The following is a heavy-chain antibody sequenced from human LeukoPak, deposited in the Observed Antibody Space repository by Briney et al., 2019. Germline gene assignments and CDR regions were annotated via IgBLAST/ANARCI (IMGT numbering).Heavy chain of an antibody. CDR2: INPNSGGT. CDR1: GYTFTGYY. CDR3: ARDQDIVVVPAAIPFDY. V-gene: IGHV1-2*02. Sequence: RASVKVSCKASGYTFTGYYMHWVRQAPGQGLEWMGWINPNSGGTNYAQKFQGRVTMTRDTSISTAYMELSRLRSDDTAVYYCARDQDIVVVPAAIPFDYWGQGTLVTVSS. J-gene: IGHJ4*02. D-gene: IGHD2-2*01.